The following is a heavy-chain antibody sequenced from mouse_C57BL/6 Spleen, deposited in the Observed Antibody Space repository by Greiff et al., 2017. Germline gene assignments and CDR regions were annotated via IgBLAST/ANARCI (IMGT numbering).Heavy chain of an antibody. CDR2: ISSGSSTI. D-gene: IGHD1-1*01. CDR1: GFTFSDYG. V-gene: IGHV5-17*01. Sequence: EVKLMESGGGLVKPGGSLKLSCAASGFTFSDYGMHWVRQAPEKGLEWVAYISSGSSTIYYAATVKGRFTISRDNAKNTLVLQMTSLRSEDTAMYYCARPRYMDYWGQGTSVTVSS. J-gene: IGHJ4*01. CDR3: ARPRYMDY.